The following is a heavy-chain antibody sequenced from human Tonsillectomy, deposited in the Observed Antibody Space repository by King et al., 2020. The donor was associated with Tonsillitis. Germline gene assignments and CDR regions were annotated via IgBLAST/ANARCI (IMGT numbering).Heavy chain of an antibody. CDR3: ASSSVCSGRSCLEFSFDS. CDR1: GGSISSSSYY. Sequence: QLQESGPGLVKPSETLSLTCTVSGGSISSSSYYWGWIRQPPGKGLEWIGSIYYSGSTYYNPSLKSRVTRSVDTSKNQFSLQLSSVTAADTAVYYCASSSVCSGRSCLEFSFDSWGQGTLVTVPS. D-gene: IGHD2-15*01. V-gene: IGHV4-39*01. CDR2: IYYSGST. J-gene: IGHJ4*02.